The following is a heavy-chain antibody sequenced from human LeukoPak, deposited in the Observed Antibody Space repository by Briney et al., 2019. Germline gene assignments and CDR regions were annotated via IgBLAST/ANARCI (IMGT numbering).Heavy chain of an antibody. CDR1: GGSFSGYY. CDR3: ARSGKYADYYYYMDV. V-gene: IGHV4-34*01. CDR2: INHSGST. J-gene: IGHJ6*03. D-gene: IGHD2-2*01. Sequence: WETLSLTCAVYGGSFSGYYWSWIRQPPGKGLEWIGEINHSGSTNYNPSLKSRVTISVDTSKNQFSLKLSSVTAADTAVYYCARSGKYADYYYYMDVWGKGTTVTVSS.